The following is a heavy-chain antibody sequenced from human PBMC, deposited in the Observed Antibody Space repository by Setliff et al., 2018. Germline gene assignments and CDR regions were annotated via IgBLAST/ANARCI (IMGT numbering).Heavy chain of an antibody. Sequence: GSLRLSCAASGFSFRSYWMNWVRQAPGKGLEWVASIKEDGSEKYYVDSLKGRVTVSRDNTKNSLYLQMNSLRAEDTAFYYCAKDGTEQLVVYYYHYMDVWGKGTTVTVSS. D-gene: IGHD6-13*01. CDR3: AKDGTEQLVVYYYHYMDV. CDR2: IKEDGSEK. CDR1: GFSFRSYW. V-gene: IGHV3-7*03. J-gene: IGHJ6*03.